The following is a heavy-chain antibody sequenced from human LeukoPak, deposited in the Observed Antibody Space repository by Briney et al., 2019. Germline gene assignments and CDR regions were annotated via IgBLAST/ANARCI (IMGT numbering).Heavy chain of an antibody. CDR1: GDSISSDY. Sequence: SETLSLTCSASGDSISSDYWSWIRQPPGKRLEWIGYISYSGSTKSNPALKSRVTISGDRSKNQFSLKMTSVTAADTAVYYCAKSHPAVTTTDWYFDLWGRGTLVTVSS. CDR2: ISYSGST. J-gene: IGHJ2*01. CDR3: AKSHPAVTTTDWYFDL. V-gene: IGHV4-59*01. D-gene: IGHD4-17*01.